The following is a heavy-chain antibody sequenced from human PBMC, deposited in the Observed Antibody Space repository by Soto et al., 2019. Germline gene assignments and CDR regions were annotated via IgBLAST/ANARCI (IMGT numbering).Heavy chain of an antibody. CDR2: IYHSGST. J-gene: IGHJ5*02. Sequence: SETLCITCAVSVGSISIGGYSWSGIRQPPGKGLEWIGYIYHSGSTYYNPSLKSRVTISVDRSKNQFSLKLSSVTAADTAVYYCARVRTTSRDWFDPWGQGTLVTVSS. CDR3: ARVRTTSRDWFDP. V-gene: IGHV4-30-2*01. D-gene: IGHD4-4*01. CDR1: VGSISIGGYS.